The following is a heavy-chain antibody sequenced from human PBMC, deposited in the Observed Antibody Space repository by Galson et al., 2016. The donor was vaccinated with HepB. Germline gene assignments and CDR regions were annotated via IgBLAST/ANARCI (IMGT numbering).Heavy chain of an antibody. V-gene: IGHV4-39*07. J-gene: IGHJ4*02. CDR3: ARYRRDYIRGVPPYYFYY. D-gene: IGHD3-16*01. CDR1: SGSISSSSYY. Sequence: ETLSLTCIVSSGSISSSSYYWGWIRQPPGKGLEWIGSIFYSGTSYYNPSLKSRVTMSVDTSKNQFSLRLSSMTAADTAVYYCARYRRDYIRGVPPYYFYYWAQGTLVTVSS. CDR2: IFYSGTS.